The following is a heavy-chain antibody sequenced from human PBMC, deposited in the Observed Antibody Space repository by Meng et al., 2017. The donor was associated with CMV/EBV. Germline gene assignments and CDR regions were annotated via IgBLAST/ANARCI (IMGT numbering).Heavy chain of an antibody. CDR3: ARSNERITIFGVVIKSRRNWFDP. J-gene: IGHJ5*02. D-gene: IGHD3-3*01. V-gene: IGHV4-38-2*02. Sequence: GSLRLSCTVSGYSISSGYYWGWIRQPPGKGLEWIGSIYYSGSTYYNPSLKSRVTISVDTSKNQFSLKLSSVTAADTAVYYCARSNERITIFGVVIKSRRNWFDPWGQGTLVTVSS. CDR1: GYSISSGYY. CDR2: IYYSGST.